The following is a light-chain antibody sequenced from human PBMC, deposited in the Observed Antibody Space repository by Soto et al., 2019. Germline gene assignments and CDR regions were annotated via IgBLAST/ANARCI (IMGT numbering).Light chain of an antibody. Sequence: QSVLTQPPSASGTPGQWVTISCSVSTSNIATDTINWYQQLPGTAPKLLIYGNDQRPSGVPDRFSGSKSGTSASLAISGLQSEDEGDYYCAVWDDSLNGPVFGGGTKVTVL. V-gene: IGLV1-44*01. CDR1: TSNIATDT. CDR3: AVWDDSLNGPV. J-gene: IGLJ2*01. CDR2: GND.